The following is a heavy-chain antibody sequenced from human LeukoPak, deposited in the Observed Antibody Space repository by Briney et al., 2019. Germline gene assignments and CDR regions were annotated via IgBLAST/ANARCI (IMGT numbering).Heavy chain of an antibody. CDR3: ANFLHAVAADNWFDP. J-gene: IGHJ5*02. Sequence: GRSLRLSCAASGFTFSSYGMHWVRQAPGKGLEWVAVIWYDGSNKYYADSVKGRFTISRDNSKNTLYLQMNSLRAEDTAVYYCANFLHAVAADNWFDPWGQGTLVTVSS. CDR1: GFTFSSYG. CDR2: IWYDGSNK. D-gene: IGHD6-19*01. V-gene: IGHV3-33*06.